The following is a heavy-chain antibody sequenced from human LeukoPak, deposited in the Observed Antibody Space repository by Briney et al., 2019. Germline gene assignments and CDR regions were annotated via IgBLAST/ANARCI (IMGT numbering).Heavy chain of an antibody. CDR1: GFTFSSYW. CDR3: ARGDDNYFDY. J-gene: IGHJ4*02. D-gene: IGHD2-21*02. Sequence: GSLRLSCAASGFTFSSYWMFWVRQAPGKGLVWVSRINSDWSITNYADSVKGRFTFSRDNAKNTLYLQMNSLRAEDTAVYYCARGDDNYFDYWGQGTLVTVSS. CDR2: INSDWSIT. V-gene: IGHV3-74*01.